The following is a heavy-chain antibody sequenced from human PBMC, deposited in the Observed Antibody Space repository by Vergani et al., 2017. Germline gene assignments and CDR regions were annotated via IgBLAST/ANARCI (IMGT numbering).Heavy chain of an antibody. CDR1: GFTFNHYA. J-gene: IGHJ4*02. Sequence: EVQLLESGGDLVQPGGSLRLSCAASGFTFNHYAMNWVRQAPGKGLEWVSGISGSGGSTYYAGSVKGRFTISRDSSKNTLYLQMNSLRAEDTAVYYCAKASGSYYPVRNWGQGTLVTVSS. V-gene: IGHV3-23*01. D-gene: IGHD1-26*01. CDR3: AKASGSYYPVRN. CDR2: ISGSGGST.